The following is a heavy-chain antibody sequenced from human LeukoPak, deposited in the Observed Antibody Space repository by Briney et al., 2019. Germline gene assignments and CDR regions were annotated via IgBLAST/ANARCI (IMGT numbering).Heavy chain of an antibody. CDR3: ARSSQSCYDSSGYWRN. D-gene: IGHD3-22*01. V-gene: IGHV3-11*01. CDR1: GFTFSDYY. Sequence: GGSLRLSCAASGFTFSDYYMSWIRQAPGKGLEWVSYISSSGSTIYYADSVKGRFTISRDNAKNSLYLQMNSLRAEDTAVYYCARSSQSCYDSSGYWRNWGQGTLVTVSS. J-gene: IGHJ4*02. CDR2: ISSSGSTI.